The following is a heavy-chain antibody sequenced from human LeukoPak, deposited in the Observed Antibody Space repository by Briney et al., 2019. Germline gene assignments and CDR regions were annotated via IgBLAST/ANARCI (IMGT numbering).Heavy chain of an antibody. V-gene: IGHV1-69*13. Sequence: SVKVSCKASGGTFISYAISWVRQAPGQGLEWMGGIIPIFGTANYAQKFQGRVTITADESTSTAYMELSSLRSEDTAVYYCARERGGSYDSDYWGQGTLVTVSS. CDR2: IIPIFGTA. CDR3: ARERGGSYDSDY. CDR1: GGTFISYA. J-gene: IGHJ4*02. D-gene: IGHD1-26*01.